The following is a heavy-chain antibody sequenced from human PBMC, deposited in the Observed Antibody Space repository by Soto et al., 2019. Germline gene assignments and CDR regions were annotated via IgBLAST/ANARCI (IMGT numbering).Heavy chain of an antibody. Sequence: PSETLSLTCAVYGGSFSGYYWSWIRQPPGKGLEWIGEINHSGSTNYNPSLKSRVTISVDTSKNQFSLKLSSVTAADTAVYYCARAPGAMITFGGVTPRASYYFDYWGQGTLVIVSS. CDR2: INHSGST. V-gene: IGHV4-34*01. CDR3: ARAPGAMITFGGVTPRASYYFDY. J-gene: IGHJ4*02. CDR1: GGSFSGYY. D-gene: IGHD3-16*01.